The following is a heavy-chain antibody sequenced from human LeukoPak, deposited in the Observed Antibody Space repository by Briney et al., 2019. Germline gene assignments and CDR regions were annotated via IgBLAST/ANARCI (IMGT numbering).Heavy chain of an antibody. J-gene: IGHJ6*02. V-gene: IGHV4-4*07. D-gene: IGHD6-13*01. Sequence: SETLSLTCTVSGGSISSYYRSWIRQPAGKGLEWIGRIYTSGSTNYNPSLKSRVTMSVDTSKNQFSLKLSSVTAADTAVYYCARAGIAAAYYYYYGMDVWGQGTTVTVSS. CDR1: GGSISSYY. CDR2: IYTSGST. CDR3: ARAGIAAAYYYYYGMDV.